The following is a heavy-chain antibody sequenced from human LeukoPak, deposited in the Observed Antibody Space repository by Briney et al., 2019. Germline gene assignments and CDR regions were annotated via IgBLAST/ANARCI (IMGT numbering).Heavy chain of an antibody. V-gene: IGHV3-11*04. CDR3: ARIMRGYSSGWYGIDY. CDR1: GFTFSDYY. CDR2: ISSSGSTI. Sequence: GGSLRLSCAASGFTFSDYYMSWIRQAPGKGLKWVSYISSSGSTIYYADSVKGRFTISRDNAKNSLYLQMNSLRAEDTAVYYCARIMRGYSSGWYGIDYWGQETLVTVSS. J-gene: IGHJ4*02. D-gene: IGHD6-19*01.